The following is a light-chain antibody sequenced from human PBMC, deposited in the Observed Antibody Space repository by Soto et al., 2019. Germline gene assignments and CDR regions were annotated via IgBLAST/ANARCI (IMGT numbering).Light chain of an antibody. CDR3: QHYGSSPPDT. V-gene: IGKV3-20*01. CDR2: GTS. CDR1: QSVSGTY. Sequence: EIVLTQSPGTLSLSLGERATLSCRASQSVSGTYSAWYQQKPGQAPRLLIYGTSKRAAGIPDRFSGSGSGTDFSLTISRLEPVDFAVYYCQHYGSSPPDTFGQGTKLEIK. J-gene: IGKJ2*01.